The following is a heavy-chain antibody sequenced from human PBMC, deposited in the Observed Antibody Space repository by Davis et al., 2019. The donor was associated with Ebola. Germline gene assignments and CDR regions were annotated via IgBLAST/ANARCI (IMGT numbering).Heavy chain of an antibody. CDR1: GGSFSGYY. CDR3: ARHRAGIVFGPYDC. CDR2: INHSGST. Sequence: SETLSLTCAVYGGSFSGYYWSWIRQPPGKGLEWIGEINHSGSTNYNPSLKSRVTISVDTSKNQFSLKLSSVTAADTAVYYCARHRAGIVFGPYDCWGQGTLVTVSS. V-gene: IGHV4-34*01. D-gene: IGHD6-13*01. J-gene: IGHJ4*02.